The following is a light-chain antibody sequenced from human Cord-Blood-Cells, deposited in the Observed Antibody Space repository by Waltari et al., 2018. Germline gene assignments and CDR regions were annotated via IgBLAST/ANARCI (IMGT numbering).Light chain of an antibody. CDR1: SSDVGGYNY. CDR2: EVS. CDR3: SSYAGSNNFV. J-gene: IGLJ1*01. V-gene: IGLV2-8*01. Sequence: QSALPQPPSASGSPGQSVTISCTGTSSDVGGYNYVSWYQQHPGKAPKLMIYEVSKRPSGVPDGFSGSKSGNTASLTVSGLQAEDEADYYCSSYAGSNNFVFGTGTKVTVL.